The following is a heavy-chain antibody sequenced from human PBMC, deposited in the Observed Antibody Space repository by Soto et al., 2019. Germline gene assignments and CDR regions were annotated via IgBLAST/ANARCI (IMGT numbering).Heavy chain of an antibody. V-gene: IGHV3-23*01. CDR2: ISGSGGST. CDR3: AKDVYGGDYAY. CDR1: GFTFSSYA. J-gene: IGHJ4*02. Sequence: EVQLLESGGGLVQPGGSLRLSCAASGFTFSSYAMSWVRQAPGKGLGWVSAISGSGGSTYYAESVKGRFTISRDNSKNTLYLQMNSLRAEDTAVYYCAKDVYGGDYAYWGQGTLVTVSS. D-gene: IGHD2-21*02.